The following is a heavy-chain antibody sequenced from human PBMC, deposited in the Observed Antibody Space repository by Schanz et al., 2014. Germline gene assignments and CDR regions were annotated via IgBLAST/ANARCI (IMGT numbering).Heavy chain of an antibody. CDR1: GYRVRDVS. CDR3: TFPTGPFYGSGSCFNY. D-gene: IGHD3-10*01. J-gene: IGHJ4*02. CDR2: FDLEQGQT. V-gene: IGHV1-24*01. Sequence: QVDLIQTGAEVGKPGASVKVSCKVSGYRVRDVSIHWVRAVPGRGLQWLGGFDLEQGQTIYAHEFQGRVIMTEDTSTDTAYLELSSLTSDDTAVYYCTFPTGPFYGSGSCFNYWGPGTLDTVSS.